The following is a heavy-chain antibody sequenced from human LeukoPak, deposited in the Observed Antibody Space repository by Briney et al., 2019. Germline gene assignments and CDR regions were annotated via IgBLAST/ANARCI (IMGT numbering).Heavy chain of an antibody. D-gene: IGHD1-14*01. CDR3: ARAPQRTARTGYYFDY. J-gene: IGHJ4*02. Sequence: ASVTVSCKASGYTFTSYDINWVRQATGQGLEWMGWMNPNSGNTGYAQKFQGRVTMTRNTSISTAYMELSSLRSEDTAVYYCARAPQRTARTGYYFDYWGQGTLVTVSS. V-gene: IGHV1-8*01. CDR1: GYTFTSYD. CDR2: MNPNSGNT.